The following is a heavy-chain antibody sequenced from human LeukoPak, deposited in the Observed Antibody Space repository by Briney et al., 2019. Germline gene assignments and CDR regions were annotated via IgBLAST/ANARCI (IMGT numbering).Heavy chain of an antibody. D-gene: IGHD6-19*01. Sequence: PGGSLRLSCAASGFTFDDYAMHWVRQAPGKGLEWVSGISWNSGSIGYADSVKGRFTISRDNAKNSLYLQMNSLRAEDTALYYCAKDKGLQWLVRLDYWGQGTLVTVSS. J-gene: IGHJ4*02. V-gene: IGHV3-9*01. CDR3: AKDKGLQWLVRLDY. CDR2: ISWNSGSI. CDR1: GFTFDDYA.